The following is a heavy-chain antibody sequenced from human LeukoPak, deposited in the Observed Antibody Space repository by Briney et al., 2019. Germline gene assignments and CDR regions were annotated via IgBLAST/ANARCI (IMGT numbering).Heavy chain of an antibody. Sequence: GGSLRLSCAASGFTFSSYGMSWVRQAPGKGLEWVSAISGSGGSTYYADSVKGRFTISRDNSKNTLYLQMNSLRAEDAAVYYCAKAPVTSCRGAFCYPFDYWGQGTLVTVSS. CDR2: ISGSGGST. CDR3: AKAPVTSCRGAFCYPFDY. V-gene: IGHV3-23*01. D-gene: IGHD2-15*01. J-gene: IGHJ4*02. CDR1: GFTFSSYG.